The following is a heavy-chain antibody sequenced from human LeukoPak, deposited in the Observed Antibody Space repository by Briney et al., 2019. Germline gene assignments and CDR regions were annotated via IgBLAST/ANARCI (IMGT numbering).Heavy chain of an antibody. V-gene: IGHV4-39*01. CDR1: GDSISGSDYY. Sequence: SETLSLTCNVSGDSISGSDYYWGWMRQPPGKGLEWIANIWYSGSAYYDPSLQSRVTITVDTSKNQFSLNVKSVTAGDSAVYYCLRHAGGIILTWGQGTRVAVSS. CDR2: IWYSGSA. CDR3: LRHAGGIILT. D-gene: IGHD1-1*01. J-gene: IGHJ5*02.